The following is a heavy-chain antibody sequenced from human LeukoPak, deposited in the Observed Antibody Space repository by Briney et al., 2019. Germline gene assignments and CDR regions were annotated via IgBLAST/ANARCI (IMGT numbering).Heavy chain of an antibody. CDR3: AREMATIFDY. J-gene: IGHJ4*02. D-gene: IGHD5-24*01. CDR1: GFTFSSYA. CDR2: ISYDGSNK. V-gene: IGHV3-30-3*01. Sequence: GGSLRLSCTASGFTFSSYAMHWVRQAPGKGLEWVAVISYDGSNKYYADSVKGRFTISKDNSKNTLYLQMNSLRAEDTAVYYCAREMATIFDYWGQGTLVTVSS.